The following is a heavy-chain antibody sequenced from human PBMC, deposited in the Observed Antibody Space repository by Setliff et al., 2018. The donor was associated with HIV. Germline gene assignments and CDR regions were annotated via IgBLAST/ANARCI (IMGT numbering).Heavy chain of an antibody. V-gene: IGHV1-69*13. Sequence: SVKVSCKASGGTFSRDAISWVRQAPGQGLEWMGGITSMFGTANYAQKFQGRVTITADESTNTAYMELSSLRSEDTAVYYCARDREAEGDAFDIWGQGTMVTVSS. CDR1: GGTFSRDA. CDR3: ARDREAEGDAFDI. CDR2: ITSMFGTA. D-gene: IGHD3-10*01. J-gene: IGHJ3*02.